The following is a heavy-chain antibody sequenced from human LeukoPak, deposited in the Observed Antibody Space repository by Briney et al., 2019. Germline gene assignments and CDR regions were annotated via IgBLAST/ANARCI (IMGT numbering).Heavy chain of an antibody. Sequence: GGSLRLSCAASGFTFSSYSMNWVRQAPGKGLEWVSYISSSSSTIYYADSVKGRFTISRDNAKNSLYLQMNSLRAEDTAVYYCATGGSYDAFDIWGQGTMVTVSS. V-gene: IGHV3-48*01. CDR3: ATGGSYDAFDI. CDR1: GFTFSSYS. J-gene: IGHJ3*02. CDR2: ISSSSSTI. D-gene: IGHD1-26*01.